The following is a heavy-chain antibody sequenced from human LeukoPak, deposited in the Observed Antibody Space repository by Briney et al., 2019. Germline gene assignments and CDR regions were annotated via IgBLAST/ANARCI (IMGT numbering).Heavy chain of an antibody. J-gene: IGHJ4*02. D-gene: IGHD5-18*01. CDR1: GFTFSNFL. CDR2: ISGSGGDT. Sequence: HPGGSLRLSCAASGFTFSNFLMTWVRQAPGKGPEWVSAISGSGGDTYYADFVKGRFTISRDNSKNTLYLQVSSLRTEDTAVYYCAKDRYSYAFEYSDSWGQGTLVTVSS. CDR3: AKDRYSYAFEYSDS. V-gene: IGHV3-23*01.